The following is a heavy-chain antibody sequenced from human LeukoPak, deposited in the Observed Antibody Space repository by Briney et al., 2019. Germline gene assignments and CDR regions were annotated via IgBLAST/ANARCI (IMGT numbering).Heavy chain of an antibody. CDR1: GFTFSSYG. CDR3: ATETEYSNYDAFDI. D-gene: IGHD4-11*01. Sequence: PGRSLRLSCAASGFTFSSYGMHWVRQAPGKGLEWVAVISYDGSNKYYADSMKGRFTISRDNSKNSLYLHMSSLGADDTAIYYCATETEYSNYDAFDIWGQGTMVTVSS. CDR2: ISYDGSNK. J-gene: IGHJ3*02. V-gene: IGHV3-30*03.